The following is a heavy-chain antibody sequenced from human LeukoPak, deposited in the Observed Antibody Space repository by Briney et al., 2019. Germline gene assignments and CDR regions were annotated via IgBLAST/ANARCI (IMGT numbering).Heavy chain of an antibody. J-gene: IGHJ5*02. CDR3: ARSRYILVGATRVSPNWFVP. D-gene: IGHD1-26*01. V-gene: IGHV4-34*01. Sequence: PSETLSLTCAHYGGSSSGYYWNWIRQPPGKGLEWIGEINHSGSTNYNPSLNSRVTISVDTSKNQFSLKLSSVTAADTAVYYCARSRYILVGATRVSPNWFVPWGEGTLVTASS. CDR2: INHSGST. CDR1: GGSSSGYY.